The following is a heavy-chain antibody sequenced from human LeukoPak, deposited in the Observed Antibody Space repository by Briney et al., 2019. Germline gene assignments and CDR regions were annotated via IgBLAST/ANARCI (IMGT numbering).Heavy chain of an antibody. V-gene: IGHV4-4*07. Sequence: SETLSLTCTVSGGSISSYYWSWIRQPAGKGLEWIGRIYTSGSTNYNPSLKSRVTMSVDTSKNQFSLKLSSVTAADTAVYYCARVGRIGYYDSSGYRFWGQGTLVTVSS. CDR2: IYTSGST. CDR3: ARVGRIGYYDSSGYRF. D-gene: IGHD3-22*01. CDR1: GGSISSYY. J-gene: IGHJ4*02.